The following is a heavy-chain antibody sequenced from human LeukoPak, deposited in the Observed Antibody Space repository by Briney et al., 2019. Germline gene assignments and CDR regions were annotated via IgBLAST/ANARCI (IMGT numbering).Heavy chain of an antibody. J-gene: IGHJ4*02. V-gene: IGHV4-30-2*01. CDR1: GGSISSGGYY. D-gene: IGHD1-1*01. Sequence: SETLSLTCTVSGGSISSGGYYWSWIRQPPGKGLEWIGYIYHSGSTYYNPSLKSRVTISVDRSKNQFSLKLSSVTAADTAVYYCARNVAKTLDYWGQGTLVTVSS. CDR2: IYHSGST. CDR3: ARNVAKTLDY.